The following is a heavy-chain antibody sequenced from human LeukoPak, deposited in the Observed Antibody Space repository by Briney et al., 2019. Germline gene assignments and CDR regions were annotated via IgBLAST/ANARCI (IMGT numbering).Heavy chain of an antibody. V-gene: IGHV3-48*03. J-gene: IGHJ4*02. D-gene: IGHD3-10*01. CDR2: ISGSGGTI. CDR1: GFTFSSYE. CDR3: VKSRALDSGDYRQNFDY. Sequence: SGGSLRLSCAASGFTFSSYEMNWVRQAPGKGLEWVSYISGSGGTIYYADSVQGRFAIFRDNAKNSLYLQVNSLRADDTAVYYCVKSRALDSGDYRQNFDYWGQGTLVAVSS.